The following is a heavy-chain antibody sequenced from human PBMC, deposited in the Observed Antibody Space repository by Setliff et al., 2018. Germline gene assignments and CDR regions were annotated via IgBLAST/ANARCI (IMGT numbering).Heavy chain of an antibody. CDR2: FHTGGST. CDR3: ARSPPTSRITIFGVVILPWFDP. D-gene: IGHD3-3*01. V-gene: IGHV4-61*09. Sequence: PSETLSLTCTAPGDSISSGSYYWTWIRQPAGKGLEWIGHFHTGGSTNYNRSLRSRVSISVDTSKNQSSLKLSSVTAADTAVYYCARSPPTSRITIFGVVILPWFDPWGQGTLVTVSS. CDR1: GDSISSGSYY. J-gene: IGHJ5*02.